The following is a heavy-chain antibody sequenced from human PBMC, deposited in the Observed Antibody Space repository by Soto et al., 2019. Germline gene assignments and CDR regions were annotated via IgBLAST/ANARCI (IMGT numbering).Heavy chain of an antibody. CDR2: INPSGGST. CDR3: AREAIVVVPAAMFYYYGMDV. J-gene: IGHJ6*02. Sequence: GASVEVSCKASGYTFTSYYMHWVRQAPGQGLEWMGIINPSGGSTSYAQKFQGRVTMTRDTSTSTVYMELSSLRSEDTAVYYCAREAIVVVPAAMFYYYGMDVWGQGTTVTVSS. CDR1: GYTFTSYY. V-gene: IGHV1-46*01. D-gene: IGHD2-2*01.